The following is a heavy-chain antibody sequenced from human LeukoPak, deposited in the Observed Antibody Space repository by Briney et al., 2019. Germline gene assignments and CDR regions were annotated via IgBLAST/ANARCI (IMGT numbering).Heavy chain of an antibody. Sequence: SETLSLTCTVSGGSVSSGSYYWSWIRQPPGKGLEWIGYIYYSGSTNYHPSLKSRVTISVDTSKNQFSLKLSSVTAADTAVYYCARDHYYGSGDDYYYYYGMDVWGKGTTVTVSS. CDR2: IYYSGST. J-gene: IGHJ6*04. CDR3: ARDHYYGSGDDYYYYYGMDV. D-gene: IGHD3-10*01. CDR1: GGSVSSGSYY. V-gene: IGHV4-61*01.